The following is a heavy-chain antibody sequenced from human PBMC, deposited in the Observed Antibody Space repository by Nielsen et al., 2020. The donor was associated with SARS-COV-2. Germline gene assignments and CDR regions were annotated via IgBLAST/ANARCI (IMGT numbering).Heavy chain of an antibody. CDR3: ARGDQFRWMYSSEGNGMDV. D-gene: IGHD6-19*01. J-gene: IGHJ6*02. CDR2: IGTAGDT. V-gene: IGHV3-13*04. Sequence: GGSLRLSCAASGFTFSSYDMHWVRQATGKGLEWVSAIGTAGDTYYPGSVKGRFTISRENAKNSLYLQMNSLRAGDTAVYYCARGDQFRWMYSSEGNGMDVWGQGTTVTVSS. CDR1: GFTFSSYD.